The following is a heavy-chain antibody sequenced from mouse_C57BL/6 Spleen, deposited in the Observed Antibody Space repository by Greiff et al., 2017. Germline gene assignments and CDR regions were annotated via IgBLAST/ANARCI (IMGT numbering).Heavy chain of an antibody. CDR3: ARERIFITTVVATDGVAY. Sequence: VQLQQSGAELARPGASVKLSCKASGYTFTSYGISWVKQRTGQGLEWIGEIYPRSGNTYYNEKFKGKATLTADKSSSTAYMELRSLTSEDSAVYFWARERIFITTVVATDGVAYRGEEDLESVSA. D-gene: IGHD1-1*01. J-gene: IGHJ3*01. CDR1: GYTFTSYG. CDR2: IYPRSGNT. V-gene: IGHV1-81*01.